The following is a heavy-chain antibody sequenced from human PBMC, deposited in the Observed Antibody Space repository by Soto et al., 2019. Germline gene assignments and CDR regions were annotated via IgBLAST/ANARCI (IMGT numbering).Heavy chain of an antibody. Sequence: EVQLVESGGGLVKPGGSLRLSCAGSGFTFSSVTMNWVRQAPGKGLEWVSSITGSSAYIQFGDSVKGRFTISRDNAKNSLFLQMNSLRAEDTAVYYCARGRSQAYYYYMDVWGKGTTVTVSS. J-gene: IGHJ6*03. CDR1: GFTFSSVT. CDR3: ARGRSQAYYYYMDV. CDR2: ITGSSAYI. V-gene: IGHV3-21*01.